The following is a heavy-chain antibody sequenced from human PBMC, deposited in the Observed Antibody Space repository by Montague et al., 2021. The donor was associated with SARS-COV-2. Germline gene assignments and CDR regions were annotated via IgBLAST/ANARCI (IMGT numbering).Heavy chain of an antibody. CDR2: ISSSGGGSTK. D-gene: IGHD2-21*01. J-gene: IGHJ6*02. CDR1: GFIFSSYE. CDR3: ARDRDWDDWCGMDV. V-gene: IGHV3-48*03. Sequence: SLRLSCAASGFIFSSYEMNWVRQAPGKGLEWISYISSSGGGSTKHYTDSVKGRFTISRDNAKNSLYPQMNSLRAEDTAIYYCARDRDWDDWCGMDVWGQGTTVTVSS.